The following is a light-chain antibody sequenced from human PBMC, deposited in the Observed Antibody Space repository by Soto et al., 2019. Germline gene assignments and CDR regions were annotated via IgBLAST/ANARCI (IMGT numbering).Light chain of an antibody. CDR1: QSVGSSY. V-gene: IGKV3-20*01. CDR2: GAS. CDR3: EPDGSSFT. Sequence: EIALTQSPGTLSLSPGERATLSCRASQSVGSSYLAWYQQKPGQAPRLVIYGASSRATGIPDRFSGSGSGTVYTFTISRLEPEDFAVYYCEPDGSSFTFGHGKRLEIK. J-gene: IGKJ5*01.